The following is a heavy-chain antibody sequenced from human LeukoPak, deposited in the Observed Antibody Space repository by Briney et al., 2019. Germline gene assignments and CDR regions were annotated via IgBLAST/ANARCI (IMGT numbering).Heavy chain of an antibody. Sequence: EASVKVSCKASGGTFSSYAISWVRRAPGQGLEWMGGIIPIFGTANYAQKFQGRVTITADESTSTAYMELSSLGSEDTAVYYCAVLAAAGKSVDWGQGTLVTVSS. CDR1: GGTFSSYA. D-gene: IGHD6-13*01. J-gene: IGHJ4*02. CDR2: IIPIFGTA. CDR3: AVLAAAGKSVD. V-gene: IGHV1-69*13.